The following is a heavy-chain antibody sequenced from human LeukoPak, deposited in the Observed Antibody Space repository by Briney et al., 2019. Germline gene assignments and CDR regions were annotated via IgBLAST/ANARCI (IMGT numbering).Heavy chain of an antibody. CDR2: INPNSGGT. J-gene: IGHJ4*02. V-gene: IGHV1-2*02. Sequence: ASVKVSCKASGYTFTGYYMHWVRQAPGQGLEWMGWINPNSGGTNYAQKFQGRVTMTRDTSISTAYMELSRLRSDDTAVYYCARDPLYGSGSYYNLDYWGQGTLVTV. D-gene: IGHD3-10*01. CDR3: ARDPLYGSGSYYNLDY. CDR1: GYTFTGYY.